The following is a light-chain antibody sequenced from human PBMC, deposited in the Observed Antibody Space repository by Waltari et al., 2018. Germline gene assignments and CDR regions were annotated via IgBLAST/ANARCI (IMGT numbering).Light chain of an antibody. J-gene: IGLJ1*01. CDR2: SNN. CDR3: AAWDDSLNGYV. V-gene: IGLV1-44*01. Sequence: QSVLTQPPSASGTPGQRVTIPCSGSSSDVGSNIVSWYQHLPGTAPKLLIHSNNQRPSGVPDRFSGSKSGTSASLAISGLQSEDEADYYCAAWDDSLNGYVFGTGTKVTVL. CDR1: SSDVGSNI.